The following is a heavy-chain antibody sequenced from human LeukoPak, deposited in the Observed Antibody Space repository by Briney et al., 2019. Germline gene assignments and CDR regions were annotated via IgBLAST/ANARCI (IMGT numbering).Heavy chain of an antibody. J-gene: IGHJ5*02. V-gene: IGHV4-59*08. CDR3: ARTYSGHDSLFDP. CDR2: IYYSGST. Sequence: SETLSLTCTVSGGSISSYYWSWIRQPPGKGLEWIGYIYYSGSTNYNPSLKSRVTISVDTSKNQFSLRLNSVTAADTAVYYCARTYSGHDSLFDPWGQGTLVTVSS. CDR1: GGSISSYY. D-gene: IGHD5-12*01.